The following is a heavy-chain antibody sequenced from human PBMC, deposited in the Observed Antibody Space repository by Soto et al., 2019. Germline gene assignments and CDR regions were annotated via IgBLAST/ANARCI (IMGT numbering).Heavy chain of an antibody. Sequence: GASVKVSCKASGYTFTSYYMHWVRQAPGQGLEWMGIINPSGGSTSYAQKFQGRVTMTRDTSTSTVYMELSSLRSEDTAVYYCARDLYDILTGYYPARADWFDPWGQGTLVTVSS. D-gene: IGHD3-9*01. J-gene: IGHJ5*02. CDR2: INPSGGST. CDR3: ARDLYDILTGYYPARADWFDP. V-gene: IGHV1-46*01. CDR1: GYTFTSYY.